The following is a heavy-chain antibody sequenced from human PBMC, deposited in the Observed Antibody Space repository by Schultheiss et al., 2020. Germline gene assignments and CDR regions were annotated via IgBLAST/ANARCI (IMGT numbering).Heavy chain of an antibody. CDR1: GGSISSYY. CDR3: ARALYYDFWSGYSNWFDP. Sequence: SETLTLTCTVSGGSISSYYWSWIRQPPGKGLEWIGYIYYSGSTNYNPSLKSRVTISVDTSQNQFSLKLNSVTAADTAVYYCARALYYDFWSGYSNWFDPWGKGTLGTVAS. J-gene: IGHJ5*02. D-gene: IGHD3-3*01. V-gene: IGHV4-59*01. CDR2: IYYSGST.